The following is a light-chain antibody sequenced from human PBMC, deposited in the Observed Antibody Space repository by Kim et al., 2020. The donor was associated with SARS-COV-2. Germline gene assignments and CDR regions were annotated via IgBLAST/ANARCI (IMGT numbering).Light chain of an antibody. CDR1: HSITSY. Sequence: DIQMTQSPSSLSASVGDRVTITCRASHSITSYLNWYQQKPGKAPNLLIHSTSNLQSGVPSRFSGSGSGTDFTLTISSLQPEDFATYYCQQSYSTPRTFGQGTKVDIK. V-gene: IGKV1-39*01. CDR3: QQSYSTPRT. CDR2: STS. J-gene: IGKJ1*01.